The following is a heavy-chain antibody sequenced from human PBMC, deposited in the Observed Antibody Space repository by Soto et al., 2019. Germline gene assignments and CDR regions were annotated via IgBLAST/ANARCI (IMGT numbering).Heavy chain of an antibody. CDR3: ARAGHYYDSSGYAN. V-gene: IGHV1-18*01. CDR1: GYTFGTSG. CDR2: ISAYNGNT. J-gene: IGHJ4*02. D-gene: IGHD3-22*01. Sequence: QVKLVQSGAEVKKPGTSMKVSCKASGYTFGTSGISWIRQAPGQGLEWMGWISAYNGNTNYEQKLQDRVTMTTDSSSITAYLELRSLRSDDTAVYYCARAGHYYDSSGYANWGQGTLVTVSS.